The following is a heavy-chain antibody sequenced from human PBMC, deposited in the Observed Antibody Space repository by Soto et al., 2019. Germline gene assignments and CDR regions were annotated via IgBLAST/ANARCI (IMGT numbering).Heavy chain of an antibody. J-gene: IGHJ6*02. CDR3: ARSNIAAHDVGYYYGMDV. CDR1: GYTFTGYY. Sequence: ASVKVSCKASGYTFTGYYMHWVRQAPGQGLEWMGWINPNSGGTNYAQKFQGWVTMTRDTSISTAYMELSRLRSDDTAVYYCARSNIAAHDVGYYYGMDVWGQGTTVTVSS. V-gene: IGHV1-2*04. CDR2: INPNSGGT. D-gene: IGHD6-13*01.